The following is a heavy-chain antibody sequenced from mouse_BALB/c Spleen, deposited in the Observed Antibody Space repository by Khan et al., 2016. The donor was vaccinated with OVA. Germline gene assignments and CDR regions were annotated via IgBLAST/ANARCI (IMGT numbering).Heavy chain of an antibody. CDR1: GYTFTSYW. D-gene: IGHD1-1*01. J-gene: IGHJ3*01. CDR2: INPSPAYT. V-gene: IGHV1-7*01. CDR3: ARDRYGSTAWFAY. Sequence: QVQLQQSGAELAKPGASVKMSCKASGYTFTSYWMHWVKQRPGQGLEWIGYINPSPAYTEYNQKLKDKATLTADKSTSTAYMQLSSLTSEDTAVYYCARDRYGSTAWFAYWGQGTLVTVSA.